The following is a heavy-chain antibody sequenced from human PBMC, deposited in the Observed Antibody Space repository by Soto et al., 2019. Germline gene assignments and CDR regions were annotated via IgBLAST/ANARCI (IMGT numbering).Heavy chain of an antibody. CDR1: GGSISSSSYY. CDR2: IYYSGST. J-gene: IGHJ4*02. CDR3: ARHGYEGGWGAAANDY. V-gene: IGHV4-39*01. D-gene: IGHD6-13*01. Sequence: SETLSLTCTVSGGSISSSSYYWGWIRQPPGKGLEWIGSIYYSGSTYYNPSLKSRVTISVDTSKNQFSLKLSSVTAADTAVYYCARHGYEGGWGAAANDYWGQGTLVTVSS.